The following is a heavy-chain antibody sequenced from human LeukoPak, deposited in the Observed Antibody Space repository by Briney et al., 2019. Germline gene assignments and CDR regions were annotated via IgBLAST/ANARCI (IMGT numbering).Heavy chain of an antibody. CDR1: GFTFSSYG. V-gene: IGHV3-33*01. J-gene: IGHJ4*02. CDR3: ARGWWRELLQRHFDY. D-gene: IGHD1-26*01. Sequence: GGSLRLSCAASGFTFSSYGMHWVRQAPGKGLEWVAVIWYDGSNKYYADSVKGRFTISRDNSKNTLYLQMNSLRAEDTAVYYCARGWWRELLQRHFDYWGQGTLVTVSS. CDR2: IWYDGSNK.